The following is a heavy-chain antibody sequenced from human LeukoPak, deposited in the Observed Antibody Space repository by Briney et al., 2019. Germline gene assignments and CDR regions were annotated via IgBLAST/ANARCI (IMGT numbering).Heavy chain of an antibody. V-gene: IGHV3-7*01. J-gene: IGHJ4*02. Sequence: EGSLRLSCAGSGFTFSHFWMNWVRQAPGKGLEWVAIIKQDGSETYYVDSVKGRFTISRDNAKNSVYLQMNSLRAEDTAVYYCAGDRGWLIASWGQGTLVTVSS. CDR1: GFTFSHFW. CDR2: IKQDGSET. CDR3: AGDRGWLIAS. D-gene: IGHD6-19*01.